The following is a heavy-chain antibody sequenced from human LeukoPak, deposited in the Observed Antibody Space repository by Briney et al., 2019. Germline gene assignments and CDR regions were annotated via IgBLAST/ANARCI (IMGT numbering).Heavy chain of an antibody. CDR3: ARDNDIVVVPAAISPEYYGMDV. CDR1: GGSVSSGSYY. D-gene: IGHD2-2*02. J-gene: IGHJ6*02. Sequence: SETLSLTCTVSGGSVSSGSYYFGSIRQPPGKGLECIGYMYYRGSPKYITSIKSRVNISVDTSKKQFSLKLSSVTAADTAVYYCARDNDIVVVPAAISPEYYGMDVWGQGTTVTVSS. V-gene: IGHV4-61*01. CDR2: MYYRGSP.